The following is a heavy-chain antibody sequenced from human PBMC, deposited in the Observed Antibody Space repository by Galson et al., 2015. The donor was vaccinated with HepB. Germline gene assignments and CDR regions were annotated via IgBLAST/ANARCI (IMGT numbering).Heavy chain of an antibody. Sequence: SLRLSCAASGFTFSSYAMHWVRQAPGKGLEWVAIISNDGSNYDYGDSVKGRFTISRDNSKGTLFLHMNGLRPEDTAVYYCAKTTDCVRISCFRHFDLWGRGTLVTVSS. CDR1: GFTFSSYA. V-gene: IGHV3-30*04. D-gene: IGHD4-17*01. CDR3: AKTTDCVRISCFRHFDL. J-gene: IGHJ4*02. CDR2: ISNDGSNY.